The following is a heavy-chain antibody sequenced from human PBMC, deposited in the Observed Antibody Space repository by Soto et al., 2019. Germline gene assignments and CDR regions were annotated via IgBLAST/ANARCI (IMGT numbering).Heavy chain of an antibody. CDR3: ARSKDDFWSGYYGDYYYYGIDV. J-gene: IGHJ6*02. D-gene: IGHD3-3*01. Sequence: SVKVSCKASGGTFSSYAISWVRQAPGQGLEWMGGIIPIFGTANYAQKFQGRVTITADESTSTAYMELSSLRSEDTAVYYCARSKDDFWSGYYGDYYYYGIDVWG. CDR2: IIPIFGTA. V-gene: IGHV1-69*13. CDR1: GGTFSSYA.